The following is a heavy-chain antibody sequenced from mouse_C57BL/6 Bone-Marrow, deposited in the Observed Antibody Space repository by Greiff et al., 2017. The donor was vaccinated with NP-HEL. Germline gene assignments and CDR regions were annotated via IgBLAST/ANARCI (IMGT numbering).Heavy chain of an antibody. CDR1: GFTFSDYG. J-gene: IGHJ4*01. CDR3: AKNSNYLYAMDY. CDR2: ISSGSSTI. D-gene: IGHD2-5*01. Sequence: EVQLVESGGGLVKPGGSLKLSCAASGFTFSDYGMHWVRQAPEKGLEWVAYISSGSSTIYYADTVKGRFTISRDNAKNTLFLQMTSLRSEDTAMYYCAKNSNYLYAMDYWGQGTSVTVSS. V-gene: IGHV5-17*01.